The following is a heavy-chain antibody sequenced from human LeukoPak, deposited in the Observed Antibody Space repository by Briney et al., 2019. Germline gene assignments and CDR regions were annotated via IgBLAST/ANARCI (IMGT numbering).Heavy chain of an antibody. Sequence: SVKVSCKASGATFSSYAISWVRQAPGQGLEWMGRIIPILGIANYARKFQGRVTITADKSTSTAYMELSSLRSEDTAVYYCAREDEDIVVVPAAFAWWFDPWGQGTLVTVSS. CDR1: GATFSSYA. D-gene: IGHD2-2*01. V-gene: IGHV1-69*04. CDR2: IIPILGIA. J-gene: IGHJ5*02. CDR3: AREDEDIVVVPAAFAWWFDP.